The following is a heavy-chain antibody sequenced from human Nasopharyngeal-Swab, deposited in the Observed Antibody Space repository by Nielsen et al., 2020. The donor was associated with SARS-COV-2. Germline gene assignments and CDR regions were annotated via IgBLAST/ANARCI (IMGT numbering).Heavy chain of an antibody. Sequence: ASVQVSCQASGYTFTGYYMHWVRQAPGQGLEWMGRINPNSGGTNYAQKFQGRVTMTRDTSISTAYMELSRLRSDDTAVYYCARANLYSSGWYITDYWGQGTLVTVSS. J-gene: IGHJ4*02. CDR3: ARANLYSSGWYITDY. CDR2: INPNSGGT. V-gene: IGHV1-2*06. D-gene: IGHD6-19*01. CDR1: GYTFTGYY.